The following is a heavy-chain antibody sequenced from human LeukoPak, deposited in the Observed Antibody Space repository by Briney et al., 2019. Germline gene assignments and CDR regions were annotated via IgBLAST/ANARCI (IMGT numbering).Heavy chain of an antibody. CDR2: IFYNGNT. J-gene: IGHJ3*02. CDR1: GGSISIGGYY. V-gene: IGHV4-31*03. D-gene: IGHD3-10*01. Sequence: SQTLSLTCTVSGGSISIGGYYWSWIRQHPGKGLEWIGYIFYNGNTYYNPSLKSRLTISGDMSENQFSLKLTSVTAADTAVYFCVRNFDSYNAFDIWGQGTMVTVSS. CDR3: VRNFDSYNAFDI.